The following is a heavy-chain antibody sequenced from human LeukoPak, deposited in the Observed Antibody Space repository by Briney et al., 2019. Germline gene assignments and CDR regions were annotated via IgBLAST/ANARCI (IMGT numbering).Heavy chain of an antibody. Sequence: PSETLSLTCTVSGGSISSSSYYWGWIRQPPGKGLEWIGSIYYSGSTYYNPSLKSRVTISVDTSKNQFSLKLSSVTAADTAVYYCARDYYDSSGYPSHAFDIWGQGTMVTVSS. D-gene: IGHD3-22*01. CDR3: ARDYYDSSGYPSHAFDI. CDR1: GGSISSSSYY. CDR2: IYYSGST. V-gene: IGHV4-39*07. J-gene: IGHJ3*02.